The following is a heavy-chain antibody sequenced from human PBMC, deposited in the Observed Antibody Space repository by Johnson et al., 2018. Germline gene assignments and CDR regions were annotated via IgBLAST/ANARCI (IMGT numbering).Heavy chain of an antibody. V-gene: IGHV3-21*01. CDR2: ISSSSSYI. J-gene: IGHJ3*02. Sequence: VQLVEAGGGLVEHGGTLGLFCAASGFIFSSYSMNWVRQAPGKGLEWVSSISSSSSYIYYADSVKGRFTISRDNAKNSLYLQMNSLRAEDTAVYYCARARRGWDIWGQGTMVTVSS. CDR3: ARARRGWDI. CDR1: GFIFSSYS.